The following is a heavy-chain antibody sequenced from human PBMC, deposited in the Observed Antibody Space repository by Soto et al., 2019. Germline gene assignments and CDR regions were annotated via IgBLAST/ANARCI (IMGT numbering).Heavy chain of an antibody. Sequence: QVQLVESGGGVVQPGRSLRLSCAASGFTFSSYGMHWVRQAPGKGLEWVAVIWYDGSNKYYADSVKGRFTISRDNSKNTLYLQMNSLRAEDTAVYYCARESMVRGGGHYYGMEVWGQGTTVTVSS. D-gene: IGHD2-21*01. J-gene: IGHJ6*02. CDR2: IWYDGSNK. V-gene: IGHV3-33*01. CDR3: ARESMVRGGGHYYGMEV. CDR1: GFTFSSYG.